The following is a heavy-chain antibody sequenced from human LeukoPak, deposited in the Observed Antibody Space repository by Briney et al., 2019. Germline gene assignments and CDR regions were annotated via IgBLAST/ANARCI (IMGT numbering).Heavy chain of an antibody. CDR2: IYSSGST. D-gene: IGHD4-11*01. CDR3: ARGPTRYYFDY. CDR1: AGSINNYY. Sequence: SETLSLTCSVSAGSINNYYWSWIRQPPGKGLEWVGYIYSSGSTNYNPSLKSRVTISLDTSKNQFSLKLSSVTAADTAVYYCARGPTRYYFDYWGQGTLDTVSS. J-gene: IGHJ4*02. V-gene: IGHV4-59*01.